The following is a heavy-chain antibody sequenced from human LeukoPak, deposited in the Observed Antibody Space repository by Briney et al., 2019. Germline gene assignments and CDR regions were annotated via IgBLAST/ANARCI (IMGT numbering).Heavy chain of an antibody. J-gene: IGHJ6*02. CDR3: AIWFGEYYGMDV. CDR2: IYYLGRN. V-gene: IGHV4-59*12. D-gene: IGHD3-10*01. Sequence: SETLSLTCTASGGFISSSYWNWIRQPPVKGLEWIGNIYYLGRNHYNPSLKSRVTLYVDTYKHQFSLKLSSVTAADTAVYYCAIWFGEYYGMDVWGQGTTVTVSS. CDR1: GGFISSSY.